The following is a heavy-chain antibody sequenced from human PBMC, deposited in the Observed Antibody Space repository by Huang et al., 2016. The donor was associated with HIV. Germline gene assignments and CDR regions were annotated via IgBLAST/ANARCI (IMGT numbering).Heavy chain of an antibody. CDR1: GYTFSSYG. Sequence: QVKLVQSEAEAKKPGDSVKVSCNASGYTFSSYGVSWVRQAPGHRREWLGWISTYNGTTNYAQKFQDRVTMTTGTSANTAYMELRSQRSDDTALYYCARFSDPYNWNYVKWGFDYWGQGTLVTVSS. CDR2: ISTYNGTT. J-gene: IGHJ4*02. D-gene: IGHD1-1*01. CDR3: ARFSDPYNWNYVKWGFDY. V-gene: IGHV1-18*04.